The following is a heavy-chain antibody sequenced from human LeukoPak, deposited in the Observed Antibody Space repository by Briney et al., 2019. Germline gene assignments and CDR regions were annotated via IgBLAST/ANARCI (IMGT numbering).Heavy chain of an antibody. D-gene: IGHD1-26*01. CDR2: INAGNGNT. Sequence: GASVKVSCKASGYTFTTYTMHWVRQAPGQRLEWMGWINAGNGNTKYSQKFQGRVTITGDTPASTAYMELSSLISEDTAVYYCVRDRGGATAVYWGQGTLVTVSS. J-gene: IGHJ4*02. CDR3: VRDRGGATAVY. V-gene: IGHV1-3*01. CDR1: GYTFTTYT.